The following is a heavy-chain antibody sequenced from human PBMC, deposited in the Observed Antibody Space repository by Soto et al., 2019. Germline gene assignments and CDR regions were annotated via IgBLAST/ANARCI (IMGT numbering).Heavy chain of an antibody. V-gene: IGHV1-69*13. Sequence: SVKVSCKASGGTFSSYAISWVRQAPGQGLEWMGGIIPIFGTTNYAQKFQGRVTITADESTSTAYMELSSLRSEDTAVYYCARGSPRGDSSGYYYNEFDYWGQGTLVTVSS. CDR3: ARGSPRGDSSGYYYNEFDY. J-gene: IGHJ4*02. CDR1: GGTFSSYA. CDR2: IIPIFGTT. D-gene: IGHD3-22*01.